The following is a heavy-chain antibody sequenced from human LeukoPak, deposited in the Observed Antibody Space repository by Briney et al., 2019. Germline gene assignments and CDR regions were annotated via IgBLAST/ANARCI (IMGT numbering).Heavy chain of an antibody. CDR2: IYYSGGT. D-gene: IGHD6-19*01. V-gene: IGHV4-39*01. Sequence: SETLSLTCTVSGGSISSSSYYWGWIRQPPGKGLEWIGSIYYSGGTYYNPSLKSRVTISVDTSKNQFSLKLSSVTAADTAVYYCARQRSGNFDYWGQGTLVTVSS. J-gene: IGHJ4*02. CDR3: ARQRSGNFDY. CDR1: GGSISSSSYY.